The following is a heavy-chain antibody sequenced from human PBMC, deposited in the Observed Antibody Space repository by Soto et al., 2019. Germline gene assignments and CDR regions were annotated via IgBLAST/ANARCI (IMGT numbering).Heavy chain of an antibody. J-gene: IGHJ4*02. D-gene: IGHD1-26*01. V-gene: IGHV3-7*01. Sequence: EVQLVESGGGLVQPGGSLRLSCAASGFNFRSYWMSWVRQAPGMGLEWVANIKHDGSEKEYADSVRGRFTISRDNAKSSLFLQLNSLGGDDTSVYYCARGGEPYFKGCRKCGAYDYWGQGILVTASS. CDR2: IKHDGSEK. CDR1: GFNFRSYW. CDR3: ARGGEPYFKGCRKCGAYDY.